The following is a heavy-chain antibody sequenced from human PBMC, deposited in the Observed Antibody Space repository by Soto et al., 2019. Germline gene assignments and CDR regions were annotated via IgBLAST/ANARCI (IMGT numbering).Heavy chain of an antibody. CDR3: ARDSRESVAPVWRTDYYYMDD. Sequence: ASMKVSCKASGYTFTSYGISWVRQAPGQGLEWMGWISAYNGNTNYAQKLQGRVTMTTDTSTSTAYMELRSLRSDDTAVYYCARDSRESVAPVWRTDYYYMDDRGKGTTVSV. V-gene: IGHV1-18*01. CDR2: ISAYNGNT. CDR1: GYTFTSYG. J-gene: IGHJ6*03. D-gene: IGHD2-2*01.